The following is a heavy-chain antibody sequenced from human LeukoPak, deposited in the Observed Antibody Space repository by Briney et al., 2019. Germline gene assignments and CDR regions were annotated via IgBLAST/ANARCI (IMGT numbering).Heavy chain of an antibody. J-gene: IGHJ6*02. CDR3: AKDKVRGTGYSSGWLYYYYGMDV. D-gene: IGHD6-19*01. V-gene: IGHV3-30*18. CDR1: GFTFSSYG. Sequence: GGSLRLSCAASGFTFSSYGMHWVRQAPGKGLEWVAVISYDGSNKYYADSVKGRVTSSRDNSKNTLYLQMNSLRAEDTAVYYCAKDKVRGTGYSSGWLYYYYGMDVWGQGTTVTVSS. CDR2: ISYDGSNK.